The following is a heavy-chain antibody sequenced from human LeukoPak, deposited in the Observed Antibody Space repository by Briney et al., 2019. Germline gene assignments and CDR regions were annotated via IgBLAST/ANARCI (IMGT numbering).Heavy chain of an antibody. J-gene: IGHJ3*02. D-gene: IGHD5-12*01. V-gene: IGHV1-46*01. CDR1: GYTFTRYY. CDR3: ARDKGDSGYNSDAFDI. Sequence: ASVKVSCKASGYTFTRYYMHWVRQAPGQGLEWMGIINPGGGSTTYAQKFQGRVTMTRDTSTSTVYMELSSLRSEDTAVYYCARDKGDSGYNSDAFDIWGQGTVVTVSS. CDR2: INPGGGST.